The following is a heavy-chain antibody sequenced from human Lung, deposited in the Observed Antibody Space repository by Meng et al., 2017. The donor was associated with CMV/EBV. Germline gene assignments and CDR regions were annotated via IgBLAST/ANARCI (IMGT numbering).Heavy chain of an antibody. V-gene: IGHV4-38-2*02. Sequence: SXTXSLXCTVSGYYISSGYYWGWIRQPPGKGLEWIGSIYHSGSTYYNPSLKSRVTISVDTSKNQFSLKLSSVTAADTAVYYCARVGWEHVADYWGQGTLVTVSS. CDR2: IYHSGST. J-gene: IGHJ4*02. CDR3: ARVGWEHVADY. D-gene: IGHD1-26*01. CDR1: GYYISSGYY.